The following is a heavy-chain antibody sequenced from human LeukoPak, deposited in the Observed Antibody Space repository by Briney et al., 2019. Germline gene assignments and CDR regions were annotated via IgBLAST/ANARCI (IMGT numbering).Heavy chain of an antibody. CDR1: GYTFTSYY. CDR3: ARDQYSGSYYY. D-gene: IGHD1-26*01. V-gene: IGHV1-2*02. Sequence: ASVKVSCKASGYTFTSYYIHWVRQAPRQGLEWMGWINPNSGGTNYAQKFQGRVTMTGDTSISTAYMELSRLTSDDTAVYYCARDQYSGSYYYWGQGTLVAVSS. CDR2: INPNSGGT. J-gene: IGHJ4*02.